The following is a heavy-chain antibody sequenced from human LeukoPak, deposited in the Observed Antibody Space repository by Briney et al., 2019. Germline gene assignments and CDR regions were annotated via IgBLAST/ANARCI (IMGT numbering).Heavy chain of an antibody. D-gene: IGHD1-1*01. J-gene: IGHJ2*01. CDR3: ARSPSLTHWRKIGWYFDL. CDR1: SYSINSNYY. Sequence: PSETLSLTCSVSSYSINSNYYWGWIRQSPGKGLEWIGSIYHTGSTYYNPSLKSRVTISLDASKNQFSLKLSSVTAADTAVYYCARSPSLTHWRKIGWYFDLWGRGTLVTVSS. V-gene: IGHV4-38-2*01. CDR2: IYHTGST.